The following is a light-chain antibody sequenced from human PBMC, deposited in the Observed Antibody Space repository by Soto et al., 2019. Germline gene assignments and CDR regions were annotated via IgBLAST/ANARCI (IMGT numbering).Light chain of an antibody. CDR3: HQYGSSSWT. J-gene: IGKJ1*01. CDR2: GAS. CDR1: QSVSSSY. V-gene: IGKV3-20*01. Sequence: EIVSTQSPATLSLSPGERATLSCRASQSVSSSYLAWYQQKPGQAPRLLIYGASSRATGIPDRFSGSGSGTDFTLTISRLEPEDFAVYYCHQYGSSSWTFGQGTKVDIK.